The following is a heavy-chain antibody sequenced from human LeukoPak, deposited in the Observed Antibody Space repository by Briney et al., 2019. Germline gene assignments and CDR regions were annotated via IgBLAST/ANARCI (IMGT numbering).Heavy chain of an antibody. D-gene: IGHD6-19*01. CDR3: ARDRYASGWLDY. CDR1: GFTFSKFW. V-gene: IGHV3-74*01. CDR2: LNGDGRVT. J-gene: IGHJ4*02. Sequence: QTGGSLRLSCAASGFTFSKFWTYWVRQAPGKRPVWVSRLNGDGRVTNYADSVRGRFTISRDNAKNTVYLQMNSLRAEDTAVYYCARDRYASGWLDYWGQGTLVTVSS.